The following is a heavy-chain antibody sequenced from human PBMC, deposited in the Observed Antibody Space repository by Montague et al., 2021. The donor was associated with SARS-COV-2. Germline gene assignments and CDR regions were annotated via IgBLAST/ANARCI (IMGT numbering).Heavy chain of an antibody. CDR3: ARVCPSAWRQLDC. Sequence: SETLSLTCTVSGGSVSSSPYYWGWIRQPPGRGLEWVGSISYSGRTYFSPSLQSRVTMSVDKSNNQLSLRLTSVTAADTAVYYCARVCPSAWRQLDCWGQGILSPSPQ. CDR2: ISYSGRT. D-gene: IGHD6-19*01. J-gene: IGHJ4*02. CDR1: GGSVSSSPYY. V-gene: IGHV4-39*07.